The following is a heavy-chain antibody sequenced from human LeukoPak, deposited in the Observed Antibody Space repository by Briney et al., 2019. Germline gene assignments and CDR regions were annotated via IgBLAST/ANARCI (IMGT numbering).Heavy chain of an antibody. CDR2: ISDSGGST. Sequence: PGGSLRLSCAASGFTFSTYAMSWVRQAPGKGLEWVSAISDSGGSTYYADSVKGRFTISRDNSKNTLYLQMSSLRAEDTAIYYCAKGVERGYSYAYYFDYWGQGTLVTVSS. CDR3: AKGVERGYSYAYYFDY. J-gene: IGHJ4*02. D-gene: IGHD5-18*01. V-gene: IGHV3-23*01. CDR1: GFTFSTYA.